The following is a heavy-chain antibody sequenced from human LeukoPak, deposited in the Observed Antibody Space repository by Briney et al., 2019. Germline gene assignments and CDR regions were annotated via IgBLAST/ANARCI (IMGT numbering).Heavy chain of an antibody. D-gene: IGHD2-15*01. V-gene: IGHV3-21*04. CDR3: ARVLRYCSGGNCYSGGLGYMDV. J-gene: IGHJ6*03. CDR2: ISTRGSYI. Sequence: GGSLRLSCIASGFTFSDYSFNWVRQAPGKGLEWVSCISTRGSYIYYADSVKGRFTISRDNAKNSLFLQMNSLRAEDTAVYYCARVLRYCSGGNCYSGGLGYMDVWGKGTTVTISS. CDR1: GFTFSDYS.